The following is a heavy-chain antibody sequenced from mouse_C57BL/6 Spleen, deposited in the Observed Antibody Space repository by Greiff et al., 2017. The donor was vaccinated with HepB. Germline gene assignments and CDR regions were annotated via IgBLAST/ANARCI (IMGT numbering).Heavy chain of an antibody. D-gene: IGHD2-12*01. V-gene: IGHV5-17*01. Sequence: EVQGVESGGGLVKPGGSLKLSCAASGFTFSDYGMHWVRQAPEKGLEWVAYISSGSSTIYYADTVKGRFTISRDNAKNTLFLQMTSLRSEDTAMYYCARRFYDPYYAMDYWGQGTSVTVSS. J-gene: IGHJ4*01. CDR3: ARRFYDPYYAMDY. CDR1: GFTFSDYG. CDR2: ISSGSSTI.